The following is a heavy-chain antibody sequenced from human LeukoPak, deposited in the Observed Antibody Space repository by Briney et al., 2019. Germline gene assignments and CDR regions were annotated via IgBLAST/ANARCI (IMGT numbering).Heavy chain of an antibody. CDR2: IYTSGST. D-gene: IGHD5-18*01. Sequence: SETLSLTCSVSGGSISSYYWSWIRQPPGKGLEWIGYIYTSGSTNYNPSLKSRVTISVDTSKNQFSLKLSSVTAAGTAIYYCARHPTALVSYGFDPWGQGTTVTVSS. CDR1: GGSISSYY. V-gene: IGHV4-4*09. CDR3: ARHPTALVSYGFDP. J-gene: IGHJ6*02.